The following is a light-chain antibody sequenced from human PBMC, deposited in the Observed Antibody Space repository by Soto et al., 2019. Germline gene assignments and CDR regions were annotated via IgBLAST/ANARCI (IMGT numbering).Light chain of an antibody. Sequence: VLTQSPATLSVSPGERVTLSCRTSQSVGSSLAWYQQVPGQAPRLLIYSVSTRATGIPARFSGSGSGTEFTLTINSLQSEDFAIYYCQQYNKWPPWTFGQGTKVDIK. CDR2: SVS. V-gene: IGKV3-15*01. CDR1: QSVGSS. CDR3: QQYNKWPPWT. J-gene: IGKJ1*01.